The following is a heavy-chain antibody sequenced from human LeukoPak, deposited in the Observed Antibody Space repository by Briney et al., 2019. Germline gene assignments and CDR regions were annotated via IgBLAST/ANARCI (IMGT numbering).Heavy chain of an antibody. D-gene: IGHD3-10*01. CDR3: ASDRGSFGAGSYYVYYYYYMDV. CDR2: IYYSGST. Sequence: SQTLSLTCTVSGGSISSGDYYWSWIRDPPGKGLEWVGYIYYSGSTYYNPFLKRRVTISVDTSKTQFSLKLSSVTDADTAVYYCASDRGSFGAGSYYVYYYYYMDVWGKGTTVTVSS. V-gene: IGHV4-30-4*08. J-gene: IGHJ6*03. CDR1: GGSISSGDYY.